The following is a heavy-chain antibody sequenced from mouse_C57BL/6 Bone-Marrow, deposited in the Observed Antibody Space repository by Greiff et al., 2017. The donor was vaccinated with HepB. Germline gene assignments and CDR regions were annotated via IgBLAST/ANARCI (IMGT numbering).Heavy chain of an antibody. Sequence: VKLVESGPGLVQPSQSLSITCTVSGFSLTSYGVHWVRQSPGKGLEWLGVIWSGGSTDYNAAFISRLSISKDNSKSQVFFKMNSLQADDTAIYYCARKAFYYLYAMDYWGQGTSVTVSS. CDR1: GFSLTSYG. V-gene: IGHV2-2*01. J-gene: IGHJ4*01. CDR3: ARKAFYYLYAMDY. D-gene: IGHD2-1*01. CDR2: IWSGGST.